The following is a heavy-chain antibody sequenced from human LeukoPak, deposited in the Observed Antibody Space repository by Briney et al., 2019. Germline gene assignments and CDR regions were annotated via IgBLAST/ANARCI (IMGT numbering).Heavy chain of an antibody. CDR1: GFTFSSYG. CDR2: IRYDGSNK. D-gene: IGHD6-19*01. Sequence: GGSLRLSCAASGFTFSSYGMHWVRQAPGKGLEWVTFIRYDGSNKYCADSVKGRFTISRDNSKNTLYLQMNSLGAEDTAVYYCAKDPWLVRGSYFDYWGQGTLVTVSS. J-gene: IGHJ4*02. CDR3: AKDPWLVRGSYFDY. V-gene: IGHV3-30*02.